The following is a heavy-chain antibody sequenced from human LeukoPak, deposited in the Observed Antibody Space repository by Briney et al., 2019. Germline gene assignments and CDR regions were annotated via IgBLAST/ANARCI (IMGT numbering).Heavy chain of an antibody. Sequence: SGGSLRLSCAASGFTFSSYSMNWVRQAPGKGLEWVSFISGSGDITYYADSVKGRFTISRDNSKNTLYLQMNSLRAEDTALYYCAKSRGESRGASNYWGQGTLVTVSS. J-gene: IGHJ4*02. V-gene: IGHV3-23*01. CDR2: ISGSGDIT. CDR1: GFTFSSYS. CDR3: AKSRGESRGASNY. D-gene: IGHD1-26*01.